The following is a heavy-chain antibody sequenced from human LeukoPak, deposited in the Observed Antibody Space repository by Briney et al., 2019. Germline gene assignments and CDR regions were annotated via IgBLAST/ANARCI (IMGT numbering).Heavy chain of an antibody. J-gene: IGHJ6*02. CDR2: ISTSSSTI. V-gene: IGHV3-48*04. D-gene: IGHD3-9*01. CDR3: TRDLMDYDVSTGLHHYYMDV. CDR1: GFTFSSYS. Sequence: GGSLRLSCAASGFTFSSYSMNWVRQAPGKGLEWVSYISTSSSTIYYADSVKGRFTISRDNAKNSLYLQMNSLRAEDTAVYYCTRDLMDYDVSTGLHHYYMDVWGQGTTVTVSS.